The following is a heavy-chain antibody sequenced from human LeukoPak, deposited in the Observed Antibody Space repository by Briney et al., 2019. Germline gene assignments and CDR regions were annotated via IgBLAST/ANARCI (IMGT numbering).Heavy chain of an antibody. D-gene: IGHD2-2*02. Sequence: GGSLRLSCAASGFTFSSYSMNWVRQAPGKGLEWVLSISSSSSYIYYADSVKGRFTISRDNAKNSLYLQMNSLRAEDTAVYYCARVDEYQLLYVEYFDYWGQGTLVTVSS. V-gene: IGHV3-21*01. CDR1: GFTFSSYS. J-gene: IGHJ4*02. CDR2: ISSSSSYI. CDR3: ARVDEYQLLYVEYFDY.